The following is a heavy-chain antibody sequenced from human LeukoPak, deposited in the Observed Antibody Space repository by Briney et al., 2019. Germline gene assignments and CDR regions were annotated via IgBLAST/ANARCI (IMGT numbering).Heavy chain of an antibody. D-gene: IGHD3-22*01. J-gene: IGHJ4*02. Sequence: PGGSLRLSCAASGFTFSSYSMNWVRQAPGKGLEWVSSISSSSSYIYYADSVKGRFTISRDNAKNSLYLQMNSLRAEDTAVYYCARSAPTYYYDSSGYYPFDYWGQGTLVTVPS. CDR2: ISSSSSYI. CDR3: ARSAPTYYYDSSGYYPFDY. V-gene: IGHV3-21*01. CDR1: GFTFSSYS.